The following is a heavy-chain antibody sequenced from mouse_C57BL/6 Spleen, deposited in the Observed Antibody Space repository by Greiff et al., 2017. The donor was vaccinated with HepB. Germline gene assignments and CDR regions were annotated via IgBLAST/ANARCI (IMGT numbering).Heavy chain of an antibody. D-gene: IGHD2-4*01. CDR1: GYTFTSYW. J-gene: IGHJ4*01. CDR3: ARYYDYAYAMDY. Sequence: QVQLQQPGAELVMPGASVKLSCKASGYTFTSYWMHWVKQRPGQGLEWIGEIDPSDSYTTYNQKFKGKSTLTVDKSSSTAYMQLSSLTSEDSAVYYCARYYDYAYAMDYWGQGTSVTVSS. CDR2: IDPSDSYT. V-gene: IGHV1-69*01.